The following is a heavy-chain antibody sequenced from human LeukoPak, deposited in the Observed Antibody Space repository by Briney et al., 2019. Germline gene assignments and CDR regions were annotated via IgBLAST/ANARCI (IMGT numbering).Heavy chain of an antibody. V-gene: IGHV1-69*13. D-gene: IGHD3-10*01. CDR1: GGAFSSYA. CDR2: IIPIFGTA. Sequence: ASVNVSCKASGGAFSSYAISWVRQAPGQGLEWMGGIIPIFGTANYAQKFQGRVTITADESTSTAYMELSSLRSEDTAVYYCARYGSGTLGYFDLWGRGTLVTVSS. CDR3: ARYGSGTLGYFDL. J-gene: IGHJ2*01.